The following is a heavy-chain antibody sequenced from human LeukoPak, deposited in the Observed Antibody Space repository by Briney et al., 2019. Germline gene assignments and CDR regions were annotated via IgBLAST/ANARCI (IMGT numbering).Heavy chain of an antibody. Sequence: GGSLRLSCAASGFTFSSYSMNWVRQAPGKGLEWVSSISSSSSYIYYADSVKGRFTISRDNAKNSLYLQMNGLRAEDTAVYYCARGLTRGYFDYWGQGTLVTVSS. D-gene: IGHD3-10*01. CDR1: GFTFSSYS. CDR2: ISSSSSYI. CDR3: ARGLTRGYFDY. V-gene: IGHV3-21*01. J-gene: IGHJ4*02.